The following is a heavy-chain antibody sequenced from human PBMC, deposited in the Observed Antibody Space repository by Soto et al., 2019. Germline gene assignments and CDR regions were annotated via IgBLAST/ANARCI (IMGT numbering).Heavy chain of an antibody. D-gene: IGHD5-18*01. Sequence: EVQLVESGGGLVQPGGSLRLSCAASGFTVSTNFMTWVRQAPGKGLEWVSVIYSGGSTFYADSVKGRFTITRDNSENTLYFQMTSLRAEDTAVYYCARAKMQLWPNYYDDGLDVWGQGTTVTVSS. V-gene: IGHV3-66*01. J-gene: IGHJ6*02. CDR2: IYSGGST. CDR1: GFTVSTNF. CDR3: ARAKMQLWPNYYDDGLDV.